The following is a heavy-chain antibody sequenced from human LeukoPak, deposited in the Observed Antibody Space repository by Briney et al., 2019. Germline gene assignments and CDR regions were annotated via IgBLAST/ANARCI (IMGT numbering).Heavy chain of an antibody. CDR1: GYTFTGYY. V-gene: IGHV1-2*02. J-gene: IGHJ5*02. D-gene: IGHD6-13*01. CDR2: INLNSGGT. Sequence: AAVKVSCKASGYTFTGYYMHWVRQAPGQGLEWMGWINLNSGGTNYAQKFQGRVTMTRDTYISTAYMELSRLRSDDTAVYYCARDPGSAAAHTWNWFDPWGQGTLVTVSS. CDR3: ARDPGSAAAHTWNWFDP.